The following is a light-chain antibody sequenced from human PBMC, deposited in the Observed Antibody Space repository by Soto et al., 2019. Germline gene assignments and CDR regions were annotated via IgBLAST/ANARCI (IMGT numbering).Light chain of an antibody. J-gene: IGLJ2*01. CDR3: QSYESSLSAV. CDR1: SSNIGAGYD. Sequence: QSVLTQPPSVSGAPGQRVTISCSGSSSNIGAGYDVHWYQQLPGTAPKLLIYGNTNRPSGVPDRFSASKSGTSASLAITGLQAEDEADYYCQSYESSLSAVFGGGTKLTVL. V-gene: IGLV1-40*01. CDR2: GNT.